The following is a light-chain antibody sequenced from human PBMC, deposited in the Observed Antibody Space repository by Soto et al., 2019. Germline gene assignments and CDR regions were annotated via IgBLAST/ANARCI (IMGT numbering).Light chain of an antibody. Sequence: QSVLTQPASVSGSPGQSISISCTGTSRDVGGYNYVSWYQQHPGKAPKLLIYEVTNRPSGVSNRFSGSKSGNTASLTISGLQAEDEADYYCYSYTYNNTPVFGGGTKLTVL. J-gene: IGLJ3*02. CDR3: YSYTYNNTPV. CDR2: EVT. CDR1: SRDVGGYNY. V-gene: IGLV2-14*01.